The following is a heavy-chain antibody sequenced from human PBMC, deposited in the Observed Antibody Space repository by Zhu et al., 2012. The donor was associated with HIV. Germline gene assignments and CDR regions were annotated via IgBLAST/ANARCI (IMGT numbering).Heavy chain of an antibody. Sequence: QVQLHQWGAGLLKPSETLPLTCAVYGASFNTYNWTWIRQAPGRGLEWIGKINHTGDADYNPSLKTRITMSVDTYKNQFSLKLTSVIAADTATYYCARSESGYGDLDAFDLWGQGTTVTVSS. CDR1: GASFNTYN. V-gene: IGHV4-34*01. CDR3: ARSESGYGDLDAFDL. CDR2: INHTGDA. D-gene: IGHD4-17*01. J-gene: IGHJ3*01.